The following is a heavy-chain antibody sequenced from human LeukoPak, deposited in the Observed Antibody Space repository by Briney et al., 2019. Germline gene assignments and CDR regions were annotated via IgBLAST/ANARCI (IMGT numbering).Heavy chain of an antibody. D-gene: IGHD5-18*01. V-gene: IGHV3-48*01. CDR3: ARTGIQLWPDY. Sequence: GGSLRLSFAASGFTFSSYSMNWVRQAPGKGLGWVSYISSSSSTIYYADSVKGRFTISRDNAKNSLYLQMNSLRAEDTAVYYCARTGIQLWPDYWGQGTLVTVSS. CDR1: GFTFSSYS. CDR2: ISSSSSTI. J-gene: IGHJ4*02.